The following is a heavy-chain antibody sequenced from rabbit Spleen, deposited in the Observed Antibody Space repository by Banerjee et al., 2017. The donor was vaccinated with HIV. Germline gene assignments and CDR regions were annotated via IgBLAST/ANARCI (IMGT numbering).Heavy chain of an antibody. J-gene: IGHJ4*01. Sequence: QSLEVSGGGLVKPGEALTLPCKASGFSFNSGCDMCWVRQAAGKGLEWIACLYAGSSGSTDSATWAKGRFTISKTSSTTVTLQMTSLTAADTASYFCARDLAGVIGWNFGWWGPGTLVTVS. V-gene: IGHV1S40*01. D-gene: IGHD4-1*01. CDR2: LYAGSSGST. CDR3: ARDLAGVIGWNFGW. CDR1: GFSFNSGCD.